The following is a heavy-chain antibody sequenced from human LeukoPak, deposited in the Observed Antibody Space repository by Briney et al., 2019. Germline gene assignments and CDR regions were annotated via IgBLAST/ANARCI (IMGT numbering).Heavy chain of an antibody. CDR1: GFTFSSYW. V-gene: IGHV3-74*01. Sequence: GGSLRLSCAASGFTFSSYWMHWVRQAPGKGLVWVSHINSDGSSTSYAASVKGRFTISRDNAKNTLYLQMNSLRAEDTAVYYCARDPTVTTHYWYFDLWGRGTLVTVSS. D-gene: IGHD4-17*01. J-gene: IGHJ2*01. CDR3: ARDPTVTTHYWYFDL. CDR2: INSDGSST.